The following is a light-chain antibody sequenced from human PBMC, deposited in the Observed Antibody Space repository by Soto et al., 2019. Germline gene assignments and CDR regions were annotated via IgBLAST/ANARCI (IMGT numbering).Light chain of an antibody. CDR1: SSDVGSYNL. Sequence: QSALTQPASVSGSPGQSITISCTGTSSDVGSYNLVSWYQQHPGKAPKLMIYEVSKRPSGVSNRFSGSKSGNTASLTISGLQAEDEADYYYCSYAGRGWVFGGGTKLTVL. CDR2: EVS. CDR3: CSYAGRGWV. V-gene: IGLV2-23*02. J-gene: IGLJ3*02.